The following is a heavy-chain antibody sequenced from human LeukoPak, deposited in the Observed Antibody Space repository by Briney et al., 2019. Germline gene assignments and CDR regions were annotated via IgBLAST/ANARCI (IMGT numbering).Heavy chain of an antibody. CDR3: AREVSVGYSYYMGV. J-gene: IGHJ6*03. Sequence: GGSLRLSCAASGFTFGGYSMNWVRQAPGKGLEWVSTISGSGGSTYYADSVKGQFTISRDNSKNSVYLQMNSLRAEDTALYYCAREVSVGYSYYMGVWGKGTTVTISS. CDR1: GFTFGGYS. V-gene: IGHV3-23*01. D-gene: IGHD2-2*01. CDR2: ISGSGGST.